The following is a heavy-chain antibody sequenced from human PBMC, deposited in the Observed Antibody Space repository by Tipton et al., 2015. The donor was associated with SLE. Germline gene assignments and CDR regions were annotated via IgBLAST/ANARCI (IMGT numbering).Heavy chain of an antibody. V-gene: IGHV4-59*08. CDR1: DGSITSYY. J-gene: IGHJ5*02. CDR3: ARSPAYCGGDCYDNWFDP. Sequence: TLSLTCSVSDGSITSYYWSWIRQPPGKELEWIGHIYYTGTTYYNPSLKSRVTISLDTSNNQFSLNLISVTAADTAVYFCARSPAYCGGDCYDNWFDPWGQGTLVTVSS. D-gene: IGHD2-21*01. CDR2: IYYTGTT.